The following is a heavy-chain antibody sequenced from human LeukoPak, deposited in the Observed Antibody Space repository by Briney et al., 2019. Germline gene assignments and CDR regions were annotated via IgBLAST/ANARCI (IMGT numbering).Heavy chain of an antibody. CDR2: IYYSGIT. Sequence: SETLSHTRTLSGGSMSRYYWSDIRQPPGKGLECRGYIYYSGITNYNPSLKSRVTISIDTPKTQCSLKLNSVTAEATAVYYCARDNRGTYLWTSVESFDYWGQGTLVTVSS. CDR1: GGSMSRYY. V-gene: IGHV4-59*01. D-gene: IGHD3/OR15-3a*01. CDR3: ARDNRGTYLWTSVESFDY. J-gene: IGHJ4*02.